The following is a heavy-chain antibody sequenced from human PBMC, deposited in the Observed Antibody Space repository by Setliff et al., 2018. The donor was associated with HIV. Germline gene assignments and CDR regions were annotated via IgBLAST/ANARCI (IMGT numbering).Heavy chain of an antibody. CDR3: ARDSGDNPPTLYWYFDL. CDR2: IWFDGKTE. D-gene: IGHD2-21*01. J-gene: IGHJ2*01. V-gene: IGHV3-33*08. Sequence: GGSLRLSCAASGFAFNNYAMHWVRQAPGKGLEWVAIIWFDGKTEYYADSVRGRFTISRDNSKNTLYLQMNNLRAEDTAVYYCARDSGDNPPTLYWYFDLWGRGTLVTVSS. CDR1: GFAFNNYA.